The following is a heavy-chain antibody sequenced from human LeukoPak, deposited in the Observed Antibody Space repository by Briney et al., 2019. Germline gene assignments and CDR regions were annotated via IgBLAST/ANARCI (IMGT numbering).Heavy chain of an antibody. CDR1: GFTFSDYP. CDR2: ITTNGGTT. CDR3: ARLSPIIVAPGALDI. V-gene: IGHV3-64*01. J-gene: IGHJ3*02. D-gene: IGHD5-12*01. Sequence: GGSLRLSCAASGFTFSDYPMHWVRQAPGKGLEYVSAITTNGGTTYYATSVKGRFIISRDNSKNTLYLQMGSLRVEDMGVYYCARLSPIIVAPGALDIWGQGTMVTVSS.